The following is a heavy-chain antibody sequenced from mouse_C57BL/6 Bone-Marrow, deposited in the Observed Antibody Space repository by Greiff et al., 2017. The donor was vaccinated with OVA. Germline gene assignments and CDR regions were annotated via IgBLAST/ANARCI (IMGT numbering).Heavy chain of an antibody. CDR3: TRKGTTVVARYFDV. D-gene: IGHD1-1*01. V-gene: IGHV6-6*01. CDR1: GFTFSDAW. J-gene: IGHJ1*03. Sequence: DVMLVESGGGLVQPGGSMKLSCAASGFTFSDAWMDWVRQSPEKGLEWVAEIRNKANNHATYYAESVKGRFTISRDDSKSSVYLQMNSLRAEDTGIYYCTRKGTTVVARYFDVWGTGTTVTVSS. CDR2: IRNKANNHAT.